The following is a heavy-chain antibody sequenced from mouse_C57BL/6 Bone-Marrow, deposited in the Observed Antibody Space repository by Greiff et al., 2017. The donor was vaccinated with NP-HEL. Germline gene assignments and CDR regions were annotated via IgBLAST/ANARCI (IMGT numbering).Heavy chain of an antibody. J-gene: IGHJ1*03. CDR1: GFTFSDYY. CDR2: ISNGGGST. Sequence: EVMLVESGGGLVQPGGSLKLSCAASGFTFSDYYMYWVRQTPEKRLEWVAYISNGGGSTYYPATVKGRFTISRDNAKNTLYLQMTRLKSEDTAMYYCAGGSWYFDVWGTGTTVTVAS. CDR3: AGGSWYFDV. V-gene: IGHV5-12*01.